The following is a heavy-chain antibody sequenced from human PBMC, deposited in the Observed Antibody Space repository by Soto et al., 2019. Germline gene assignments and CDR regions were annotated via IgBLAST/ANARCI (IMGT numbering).Heavy chain of an antibody. Sequence: SETLSLTCTVSGDSMNSGDYYWSWVRQPPGKGLEWIGYVYYSGSTYYNPSLKSRISISVAKNQFSLKLSSVTAADTAVYYCARQKAVAGTLKYWGQGTLVTVSS. V-gene: IGHV4-30-4*01. CDR3: ARQKAVAGTLKY. CDR1: GDSMNSGDYY. J-gene: IGHJ4*02. D-gene: IGHD6-19*01. CDR2: VYYSGST.